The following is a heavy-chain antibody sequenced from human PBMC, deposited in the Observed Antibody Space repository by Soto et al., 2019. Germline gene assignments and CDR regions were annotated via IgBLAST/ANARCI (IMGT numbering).Heavy chain of an antibody. V-gene: IGHV2-5*02. CDR1: GFSLSTSRVG. Sequence: QITLKESGPTLVKPTQTLTLTCTFSGFSLSTSRVGVGWIRQPPGKALEWLALIYWDDDKRYSPSLTTRLTITKATSNNQAVLTMTNIDPVDTATYYGTHYRIFGDYMYYFDSWGQGTLVTVSS. CDR3: THYRIFGDYMYYFDS. CDR2: IYWDDDK. D-gene: IGHD4-17*01. J-gene: IGHJ4*02.